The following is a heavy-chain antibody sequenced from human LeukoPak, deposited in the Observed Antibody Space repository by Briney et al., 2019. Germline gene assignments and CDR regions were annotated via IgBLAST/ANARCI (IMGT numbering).Heavy chain of an antibody. D-gene: IGHD2-21*01. Sequence: GESLKISCKGSGYSFTRYWIGWVRQMPGKGLEWMGIIYPGDSDIKYSPSFQGQVTVSADKSISTAYLQWSSLKASDTAMFYCARQGGDLYYFDYWGQGTLVTVSS. V-gene: IGHV5-51*01. CDR3: ARQGGDLYYFDY. CDR2: IYPGDSDI. CDR1: GYSFTRYW. J-gene: IGHJ4*02.